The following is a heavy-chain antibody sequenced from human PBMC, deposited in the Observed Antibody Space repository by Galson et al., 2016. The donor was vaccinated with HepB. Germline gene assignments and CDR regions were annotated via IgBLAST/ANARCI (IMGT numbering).Heavy chain of an antibody. J-gene: IGHJ4*02. CDR1: GGALNIGTYY. CDR3: AITVAVPDFYFDN. CDR2: VYASGSS. D-gene: IGHD6-19*01. V-gene: IGHV4-61*02. Sequence: LSLTCTVSGGALNIGTYYWSWIRQPAGKALEWIGRVYASGSSHYNPSLKSRVTMSVDTSKSQFYLRLTSVTAADTAVYYCAITVAVPDFYFDNWGQGTRVTVSS.